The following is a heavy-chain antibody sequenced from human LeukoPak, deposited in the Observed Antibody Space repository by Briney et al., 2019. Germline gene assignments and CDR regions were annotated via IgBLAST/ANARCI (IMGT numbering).Heavy chain of an antibody. Sequence: PSETLSLTCTVSGDSISIYYWSWIRQPPGKGLEWIGYIYNSGTTDYNPSLKNRVTTSLDTSKNQFSLKLTSVTAADTAVYYCARDRELGYWGQGTLVTVSS. V-gene: IGHV4-59*01. D-gene: IGHD3-10*01. J-gene: IGHJ4*02. CDR3: ARDRELGY. CDR2: IYNSGTT. CDR1: GDSISIYY.